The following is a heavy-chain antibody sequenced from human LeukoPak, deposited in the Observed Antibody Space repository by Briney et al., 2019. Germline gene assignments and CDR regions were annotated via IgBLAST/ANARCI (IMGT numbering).Heavy chain of an antibody. D-gene: IGHD2-15*01. J-gene: IGHJ4*02. CDR2: ISGSGGST. CDR1: GFTFSTYA. V-gene: IGHV3-23*01. CDR3: AKDQHPYCSGGSCYSFDY. Sequence: GGSLRLSCAASGFTFSTYAMSWVRQAPGKGLEWVSGISGSGGSTYYADSVKGRFIISRDNSKNTLYLQMYSLRAEDTAVYYCAKDQHPYCSGGSCYSFDYWGQGTLVTVSS.